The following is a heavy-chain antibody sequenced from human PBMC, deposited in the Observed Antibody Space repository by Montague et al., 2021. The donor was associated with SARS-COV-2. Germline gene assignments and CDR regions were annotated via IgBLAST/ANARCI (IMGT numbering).Heavy chain of an antibody. CDR1: DGSISSPNW. Sequence: SETLSLTCAVSDGSISSPNWWNWVRQPPGKGLEWIGEIYYTGNTNYNPSLKSRVTIFIDKSKNHFSLQLSFVTAADTAVYYCARGGTYHYGMDVWGQGTTVAVSS. D-gene: IGHD3-16*01. J-gene: IGHJ6*02. CDR2: IYYTGNT. CDR3: ARGGTYHYGMDV. V-gene: IGHV4-4*02.